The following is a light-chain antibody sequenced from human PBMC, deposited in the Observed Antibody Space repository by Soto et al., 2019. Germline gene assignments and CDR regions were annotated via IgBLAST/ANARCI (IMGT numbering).Light chain of an antibody. CDR1: QSVISSY. J-gene: IGKJ4*01. Sequence: EIVLTQSPGTLSLSPGERATLSCRASQSVISSYLAWYQQKPGQAPRLLIYGANYRATGISDRFSGGGSGTDFTLTISRLESDDFAVYYCQQHGTSPLTFGGGTKVEMK. CDR2: GAN. CDR3: QQHGTSPLT. V-gene: IGKV3-20*01.